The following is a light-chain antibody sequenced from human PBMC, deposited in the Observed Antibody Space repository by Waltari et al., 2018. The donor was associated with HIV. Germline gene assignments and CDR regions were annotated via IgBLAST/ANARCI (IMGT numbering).Light chain of an antibody. CDR3: QQSYGSPFN. J-gene: IGKJ3*01. V-gene: IGKV1-39*01. Sequence: DIQMTQSTSSLSASLGDSVVLTCRASQAISTYLKWYQQKPGKAPVLLVYSAYTLQPGAPSIFRGAGSVRDFSLSISGLQTEDFATYCCQQSYGSPFNFGPGT. CDR1: QAISTY. CDR2: SAY.